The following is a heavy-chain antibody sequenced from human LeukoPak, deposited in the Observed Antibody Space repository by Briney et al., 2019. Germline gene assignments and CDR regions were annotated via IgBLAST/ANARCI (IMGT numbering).Heavy chain of an antibody. CDR3: ARQASWLPYFDL. Sequence: SETLSLTCTVSGGSVSNYYWSWIRQSPGRGLEWIAYIYYSGRTNYNPSLKSRVTISVDTAENQFSLKLSSVTAADTALYFCARQASWLPYFDLWGRGTLVSVSS. V-gene: IGHV4-59*08. CDR2: IYYSGRT. J-gene: IGHJ2*01. CDR1: GGSVSNYY. D-gene: IGHD5-12*01.